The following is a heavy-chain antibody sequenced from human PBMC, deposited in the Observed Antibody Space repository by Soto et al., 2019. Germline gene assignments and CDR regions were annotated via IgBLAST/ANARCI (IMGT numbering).Heavy chain of an antibody. CDR3: AKAVPPFVVVTASDY. V-gene: IGHV3-30*18. CDR1: GFTFRNFG. CDR2: ISYDGTNK. D-gene: IGHD2-21*02. Sequence: QVQLVESGGGVVQPGRSLRLSCAASGFTFRNFGMHWVRQAPGKGLEWVAVISYDGTNKYYADSVKGRFTISRDNSKNTLNLQINSLRAEDTAVYYCAKAVPPFVVVTASDYLGQGTLVTVSS. J-gene: IGHJ4*02.